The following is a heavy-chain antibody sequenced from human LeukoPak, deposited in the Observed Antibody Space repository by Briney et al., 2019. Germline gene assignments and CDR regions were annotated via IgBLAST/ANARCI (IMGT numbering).Heavy chain of an antibody. Sequence: GGSLRLSCAASGFTFNSYTMNWDRQAPGKGLEWVSSISSKSDYIYYADSVKGRFTSSRDNARNSLYLQMNSLRAEDTAVYYCARDYYDSSGYFRGTDYWGQGTLVTVSS. CDR2: ISSKSDYI. J-gene: IGHJ4*02. CDR1: GFTFNSYT. V-gene: IGHV3-21*06. D-gene: IGHD3-22*01. CDR3: ARDYYDSSGYFRGTDY.